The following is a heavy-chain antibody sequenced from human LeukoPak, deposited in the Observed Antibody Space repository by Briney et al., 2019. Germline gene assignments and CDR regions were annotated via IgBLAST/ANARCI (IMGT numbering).Heavy chain of an antibody. D-gene: IGHD3-16*01. J-gene: IGHJ4*02. CDR3: ARGRFGGSDY. CDR2: INHSGST. CDR1: GGSFSGYY. Sequence: PSETLSLTCAVHGGSFSGYYWSWIRQPPGKGLEWIGEINHSGSTNYNPSLKSRVTISVDTSKNQFSLKLSSVTAADTAVYYCARGRFGGSDYWGQGTLVTVSS. V-gene: IGHV4-34*01.